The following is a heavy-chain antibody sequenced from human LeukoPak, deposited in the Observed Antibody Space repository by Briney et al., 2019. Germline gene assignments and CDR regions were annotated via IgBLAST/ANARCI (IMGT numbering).Heavy chain of an antibody. Sequence: PGGSLRLSCAAAGFTFSTYEMNWVRQAPGKGLEWVSYISSSGNSIYYADSVKGRFTISRDNAKNSLYLQMNSLRAEDTAVYYCARWDYWGQGTLVTVSS. V-gene: IGHV3-48*03. CDR3: ARWDY. CDR1: GFTFSTYE. CDR2: ISSSGNSI. J-gene: IGHJ4*02.